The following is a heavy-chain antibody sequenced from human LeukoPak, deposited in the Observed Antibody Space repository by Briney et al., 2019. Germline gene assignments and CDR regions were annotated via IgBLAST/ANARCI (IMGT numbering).Heavy chain of an antibody. CDR3: ARPGYSSGYYEIHAFDI. V-gene: IGHV3-21*01. CDR2: ISSSSSYI. J-gene: IGHJ3*02. Sequence: GGSLRLSCAASGFTFSSYSMNWVRQAPGKGLEWVSSISSSSSYIYYADSVKGRFTIPRDNAKNSLYLQMNSLRAEDTAVYYCARPGYSSGYYEIHAFDIWGQGTMVTVSS. CDR1: GFTFSSYS. D-gene: IGHD6-19*01.